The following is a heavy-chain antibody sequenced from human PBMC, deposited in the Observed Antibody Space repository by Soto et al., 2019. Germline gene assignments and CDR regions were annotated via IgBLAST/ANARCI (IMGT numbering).Heavy chain of an antibody. CDR2: SRANNGNT. CDR3: ARDDGQLELRTGIDY. D-gene: IGHD1-7*01. CDR1: GYTFCTYG. V-gene: IGHV1-18*03. J-gene: IGHJ4*02. Sequence: ASVKVSCKASGYTFCTYGISWVRLGPGQGLEWMGWSRANNGNTKYTQKLQGRVTMTTDTSTITAYMELRSLRSDDMAVYYCARDDGQLELRTGIDYWVQGTVVSVSS.